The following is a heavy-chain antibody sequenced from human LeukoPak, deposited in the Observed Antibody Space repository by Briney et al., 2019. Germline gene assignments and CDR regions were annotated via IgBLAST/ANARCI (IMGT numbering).Heavy chain of an antibody. V-gene: IGHV1-18*01. CDR1: GYTFTSYG. J-gene: IGHJ6*03. CDR3: ARGRYYYYMDV. CDR2: ISAYNGNT. Sequence: GASVKVSCKASGYTFTSYGISWVRQPPGQGLEWMGWISAYNGNTNYAQKFQGRVTMTRDTSISTAYMELSRLRSDDTAVYYCARGRYYYYMDVWGKGTTVTVSS.